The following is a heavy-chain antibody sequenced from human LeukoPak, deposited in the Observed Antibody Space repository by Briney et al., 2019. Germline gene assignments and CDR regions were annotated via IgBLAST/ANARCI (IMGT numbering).Heavy chain of an antibody. V-gene: IGHV3-23*01. D-gene: IGHD6-13*01. CDR3: AKVQRYSSSWYLDY. J-gene: IGHJ4*02. CDR2: ISGSGGST. CDR1: GFTFSSYA. Sequence: GGSLRLSCAASGFTFSSYAMSWVRQAPGKGLEWVSAISGSGGSTYYADSVKGRFTISRDNSKNTLYLQMNSPRAEGTAVYYCAKVQRYSSSWYLDYWGQGTLVTVSS.